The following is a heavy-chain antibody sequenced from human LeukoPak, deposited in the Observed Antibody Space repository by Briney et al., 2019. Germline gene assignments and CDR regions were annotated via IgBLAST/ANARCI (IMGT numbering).Heavy chain of an antibody. CDR1: GFTFDDYA. CDR2: INWNSDSI. J-gene: IGHJ4*02. V-gene: IGHV3-9*01. Sequence: GGSLRLSCAVSGFTFDDYAMHWVRQVPGKGLEWVSGINWNSDSIGYAVRGRFTISRDNAKNSLYLQMNSLRVKDTALYYCARAPRGWTAVPDYWGQGTLVTVSS. D-gene: IGHD3-10*01. CDR3: ARAPRGWTAVPDY.